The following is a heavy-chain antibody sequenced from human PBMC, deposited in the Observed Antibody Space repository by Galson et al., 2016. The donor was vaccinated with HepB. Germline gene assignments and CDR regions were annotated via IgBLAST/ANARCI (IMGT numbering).Heavy chain of an antibody. J-gene: IGHJ3*02. Sequence: TLSLTCTVSGVSISNTTYYWGWVRQPPGKGLEWIGKICYSGSTYYNPSLKSRVPTSVATSKNRVSLRLSTVTAADTAVYYCARDVGHLSVDDALDIWGQGTMVTVTS. CDR1: GVSISNTTYY. D-gene: IGHD2-21*01. CDR3: ARDVGHLSVDDALDI. V-gene: IGHV4-39*07. CDR2: ICYSGST.